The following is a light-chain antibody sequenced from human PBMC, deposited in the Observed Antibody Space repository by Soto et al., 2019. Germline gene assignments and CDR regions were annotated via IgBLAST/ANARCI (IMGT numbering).Light chain of an antibody. V-gene: IGKV3-20*01. Sequence: EIVLTQSPGTLSLSPGERATLSCRASQSVSSSYLAWYQQKPGQAPRLLIYGASSRATGIPDRFSGSGSGTDFTLTISRLXPEXFAVYXXQXXGSSPYTXXQGTKLEIK. CDR2: GAS. CDR3: QXXGSSPYT. J-gene: IGKJ2*01. CDR1: QSVSSSY.